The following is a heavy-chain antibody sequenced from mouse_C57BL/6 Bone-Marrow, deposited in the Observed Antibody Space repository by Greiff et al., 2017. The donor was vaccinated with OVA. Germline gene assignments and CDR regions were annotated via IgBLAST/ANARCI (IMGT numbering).Heavy chain of an antibody. V-gene: IGHV1-74*01. J-gene: IGHJ3*01. D-gene: IGHD4-1*01. CDR3: AIEDWDPSWFAY. Sequence: QVQLQQPGAELVKPGASVKVSCKASGYTFTSYWMHWVKQRPGQGLVWIGRFHPSDSDTNYNQKFKGKATLTVDKSSSTAYMQLSSLTSEDSAVYYCAIEDWDPSWFAYWGQGTLVTVSA. CDR2: FHPSDSDT. CDR1: GYTFTSYW.